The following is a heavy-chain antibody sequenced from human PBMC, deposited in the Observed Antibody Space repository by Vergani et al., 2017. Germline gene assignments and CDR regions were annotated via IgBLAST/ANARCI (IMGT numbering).Heavy chain of an antibody. V-gene: IGHV3-9*01. CDR1: GFTFDDYA. CDR2: ISWNSGSI. CDR3: ARGNYYGSGTYVDP. Sequence: EVQLVESGGGLVQPGRSLRLSCAASGFTFDDYAMHWVRQAPGKGLEWVSGISWNSGSIGYADSVKGRFTISRDTSKNTLHLQINNLRVEDTAVYYCARGNYYGSGTYVDPWGQGTLVTVSS. D-gene: IGHD3-10*01. J-gene: IGHJ5*02.